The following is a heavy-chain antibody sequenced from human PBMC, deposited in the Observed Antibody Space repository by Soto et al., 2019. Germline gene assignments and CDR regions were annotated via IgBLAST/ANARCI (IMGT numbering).Heavy chain of an antibody. CDR1: GGSISSYY. Sequence: SETLSLTCTVSGGSISSYYWSWIRQPPGRGLEWIGYIYYSGSTNYNPSLKSRVTISVDTSKNQFSLKLSSVTAADTAVYYCARQPIVATSPYYYYYYGMDVWGQGTTVTVSS. CDR3: ARQPIVATSPYYYYYYGMDV. J-gene: IGHJ6*02. CDR2: IYYSGST. D-gene: IGHD5-12*01. V-gene: IGHV4-59*01.